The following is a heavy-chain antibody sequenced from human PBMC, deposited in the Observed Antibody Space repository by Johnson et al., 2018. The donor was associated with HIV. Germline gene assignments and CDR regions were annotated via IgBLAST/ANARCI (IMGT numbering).Heavy chain of an antibody. D-gene: IGHD6-19*01. CDR2: ISWNSDNI. V-gene: IGHV3-9*01. J-gene: IGHJ3*02. Sequence: VQLVESGGGLVQPGRSLRLSCAASGFTFDDYAMHWVRQAPGQGLEWVSGISWNSDNIAYADSVRGRFTIARDNAKNSLHLQMNSLRAEDTAFYYCAKARVRYSSDVDALDIWGQGTMVTVSS. CDR3: AKARVRYSSDVDALDI. CDR1: GFTFDDYA.